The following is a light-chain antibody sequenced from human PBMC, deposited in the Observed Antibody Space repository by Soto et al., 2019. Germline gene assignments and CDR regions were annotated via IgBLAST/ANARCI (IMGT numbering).Light chain of an antibody. Sequence: EIVLTQSPGTLSLSPGERATLSCRASQSVSDSYLACYQQKPGQAPRLLIYAASSRATGIPDRFSGSGSETDFTLTISSLEPEDFAVYYCQQYGSSPRTFGQGTKLEIK. CDR1: QSVSDSY. CDR3: QQYGSSPRT. V-gene: IGKV3-20*01. J-gene: IGKJ2*01. CDR2: AAS.